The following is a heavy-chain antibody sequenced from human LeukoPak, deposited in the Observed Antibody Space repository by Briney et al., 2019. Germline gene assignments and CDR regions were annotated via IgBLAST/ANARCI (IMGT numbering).Heavy chain of an antibody. CDR3: SRSLEY. CDR1: GFTISHYW. V-gene: IGHV3-7*01. J-gene: IGHJ4*02. Sequence: GGSLRLSCTASGFTISHYWMDWVRQAPGKGLEWVANINQDGSVKYYVDSVKGRFTISRDNTKNSLSLRMDSLRDDDTAVYYCSRSLEYSGQGTLVTVSS. CDR2: INQDGSVK.